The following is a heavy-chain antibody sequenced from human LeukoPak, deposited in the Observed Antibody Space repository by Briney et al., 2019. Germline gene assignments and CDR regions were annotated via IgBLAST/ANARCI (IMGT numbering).Heavy chain of an antibody. CDR1: GGSISGYY. Sequence: SETLSLTCSVSGGSISGYYWGCFRQAAGKGLEWIGRIYSTGSSDYNPSLKRRLTMSIATSMNQFSLKLTSVTAADTAIYYCAREHPTAIAADYWGQGILVTVSS. CDR2: IYSTGSS. CDR3: AREHPTAIAADY. D-gene: IGHD2-21*02. J-gene: IGHJ4*02. V-gene: IGHV4-4*07.